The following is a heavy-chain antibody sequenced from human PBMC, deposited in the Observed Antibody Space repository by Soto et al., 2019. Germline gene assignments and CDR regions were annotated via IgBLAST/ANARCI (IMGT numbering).Heavy chain of an antibody. D-gene: IGHD3-16*01. CDR2: INHSGST. CDR3: ARCLRKQIDY. V-gene: IGHV4-34*01. CDR1: GGSFSGYY. J-gene: IGHJ4*02. Sequence: SETLSLTCAVYGGSFSGYYWSWIRQPPGKGLEWIGEINHSGSTNYNPSLKSRVTISVDTSKNQFSLKLSSVTAADTAVYYCARCLRKQIDYWGQGTLVTVSS.